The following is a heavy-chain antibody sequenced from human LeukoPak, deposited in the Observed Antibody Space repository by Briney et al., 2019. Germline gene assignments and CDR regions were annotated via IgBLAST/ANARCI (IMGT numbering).Heavy chain of an antibody. Sequence: ASLKVSCKASGYTFTGYYMHWVRQAPGQGLEWMGRINPNSGGTNYAQKFQGRVTMTRDTSISTAYMELSRLRSDDTAVYYCARLAVTQRDFDYWGQGTLVTVSS. D-gene: IGHD2-21*02. CDR1: GYTFTGYY. CDR3: ARLAVTQRDFDY. CDR2: INPNSGGT. J-gene: IGHJ4*02. V-gene: IGHV1-2*06.